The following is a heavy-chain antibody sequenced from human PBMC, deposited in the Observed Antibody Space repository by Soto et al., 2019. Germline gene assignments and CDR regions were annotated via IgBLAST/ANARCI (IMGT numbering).Heavy chain of an antibody. J-gene: IGHJ6*03. Sequence: QVQLVESGGGVVQPGRSLRLSCAASGFTFSSYGMHWVRQAPGKGLEWVAVIWYDGSNKYYADSVKGRFTISRDNSKNMLYLQMNSLRAEDTAVYYCARDGPYYDFWSGYYQYYYYYYMDVWGKGTTVTVSS. CDR1: GFTFSSYG. CDR2: IWYDGSNK. V-gene: IGHV3-33*01. CDR3: ARDGPYYDFWSGYYQYYYYYYMDV. D-gene: IGHD3-3*01.